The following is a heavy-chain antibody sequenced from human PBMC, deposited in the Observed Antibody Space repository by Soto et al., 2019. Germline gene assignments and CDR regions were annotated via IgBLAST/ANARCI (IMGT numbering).Heavy chain of an antibody. J-gene: IGHJ6*02. CDR3: ASVYYYDSSGYQTVYYGMDV. CDR2: IIPIFGTA. V-gene: IGHV1-69*13. CDR1: GGTFSSYA. Sequence: SVKVSCKASGGTFSSYAISWVRQAPGQGLEWMGGIIPIFGTANYAQKFQGRVTITADESTSTAYMELSSLRSEDTAVYYCASVYYYDSSGYQTVYYGMDVWGQGTTVTVS. D-gene: IGHD3-22*01.